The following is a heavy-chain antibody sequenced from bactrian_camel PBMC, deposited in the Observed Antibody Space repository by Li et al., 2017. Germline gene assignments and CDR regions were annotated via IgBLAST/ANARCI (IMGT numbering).Heavy chain of an antibody. J-gene: IGHJ4*01. CDR2: MDSAGSA. D-gene: IGHD1*01. V-gene: IGHV3S53*01. Sequence: HVQLVESGGGSVQAGGSLRLSCGYTSNVGDMAWFRQAPGKEREGVAAMDSAGSANYADSVKGRFTMSRDNTKNMVYLQMNSLKSEDTALYYCASDGGLWKLDYWGQGTQVTVS. CDR3: ASDGGLWKLDY. CDR1: SNVGD.